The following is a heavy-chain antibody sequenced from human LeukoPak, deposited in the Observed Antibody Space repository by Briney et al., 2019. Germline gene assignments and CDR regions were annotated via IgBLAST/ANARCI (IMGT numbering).Heavy chain of an antibody. D-gene: IGHD2-15*01. J-gene: IGHJ4*02. Sequence: SETLSLTCTVSGGSISSSSYYWGWIRQPPGKGLEWIGSIYYSGSTYYNPSLKSRVTISVDTSKNQFSLKLSSVTAADTAVYYCARYSYKHDCWGQGTLVTVSS. CDR3: ARYSYKHDC. V-gene: IGHV4-39*01. CDR2: IYYSGST. CDR1: GGSISSSSYY.